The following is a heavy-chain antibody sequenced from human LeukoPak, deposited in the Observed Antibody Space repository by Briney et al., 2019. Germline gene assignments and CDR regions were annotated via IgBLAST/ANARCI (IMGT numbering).Heavy chain of an antibody. Sequence: GGSLRLSCAASGFTLTTYWMHWVRQAPGKGLVWVSRINSDGKITTYADSVKGRLTISGDYAKNTLYLRMNSLRAEDTAVYYCARDSGHDAFDIWGQGTTVTVSS. J-gene: IGHJ3*02. CDR2: INSDGKIT. CDR3: ARDSGHDAFDI. CDR1: GFTLTTYW. V-gene: IGHV3-74*01.